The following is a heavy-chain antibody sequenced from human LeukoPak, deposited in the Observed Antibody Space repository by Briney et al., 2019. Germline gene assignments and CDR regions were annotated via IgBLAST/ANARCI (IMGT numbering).Heavy chain of an antibody. V-gene: IGHV4-30-2*01. D-gene: IGHD4-11*01. Sequence: SQTLSLTCTVSGGSISSGGYYWSWIRQPPGKGLEWIGYIYHSGSTYYNPSLKSRVTISVDRSKNQFSLKLSSVTAADTAVYYCARFWDSRGWFDPWGQGTLVTVSS. CDR1: GGSISSGGYY. CDR3: ARFWDSRGWFDP. J-gene: IGHJ5*02. CDR2: IYHSGST.